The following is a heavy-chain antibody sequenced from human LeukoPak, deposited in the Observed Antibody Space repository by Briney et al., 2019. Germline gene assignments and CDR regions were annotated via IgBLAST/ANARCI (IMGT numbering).Heavy chain of an antibody. CDR3: ARVFHDSSGYPLDY. D-gene: IGHD3-22*01. J-gene: IGHJ4*02. Sequence: PSETLSLTCTVSGGSMSSYYWSWIRQPPGKELEWIGYTYYSGNTNYNPSLKSRVTISVDTSKNQFSLKVSSVTAADTAVYYCARVFHDSSGYPLDYWGQGTLVTVSS. V-gene: IGHV4-59*01. CDR2: TYYSGNT. CDR1: GGSMSSYY.